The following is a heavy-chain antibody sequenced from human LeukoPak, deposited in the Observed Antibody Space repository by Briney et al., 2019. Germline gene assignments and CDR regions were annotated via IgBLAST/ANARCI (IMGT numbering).Heavy chain of an antibody. D-gene: IGHD3-22*01. J-gene: IGHJ4*02. CDR2: IYYSGST. Sequence: SETLSLTCTVSGGSISSSSYYWGWIRQPPGKGLEWIGSIYYSGSTYYNPSLKSRVTISVDTSKNQFSLKLSSVTAADTAVYYCARDGWYYYDSSGYFSYWGQGTLVTVSS. CDR1: GGSISSSSYY. V-gene: IGHV4-39*07. CDR3: ARDGWYYYDSSGYFSY.